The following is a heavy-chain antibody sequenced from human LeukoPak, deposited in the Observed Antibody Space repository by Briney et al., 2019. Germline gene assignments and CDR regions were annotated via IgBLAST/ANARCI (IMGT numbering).Heavy chain of an antibody. V-gene: IGHV4-59*01. CDR3: ARDLSILNQLNGSTDYYYYMDV. CDR1: GGSISSYY. CDR2: IYYSGST. J-gene: IGHJ6*03. D-gene: IGHD2-2*01. Sequence: SETLSLTCTVSGGSISSYYWSWIRQPPGKGLEWIGYIYYSGSTNYNPSLKSRVTISVDTSKNQFSLKLSSVTAADTAVYYCARDLSILNQLNGSTDYYYYMDVWGKGTTVTVSS.